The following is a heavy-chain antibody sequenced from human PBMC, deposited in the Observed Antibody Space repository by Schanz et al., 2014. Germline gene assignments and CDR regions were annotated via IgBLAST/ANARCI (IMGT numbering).Heavy chain of an antibody. V-gene: IGHV3-23*04. J-gene: IGHJ4*02. CDR2: LSGSGGST. D-gene: IGHD2-15*01. CDR1: GFTFSSYA. Sequence: VQLVESGGGLVKPGGSLRLSCAASGFTFSSYAMSWVRQAPGKGLEWVSALSGSGGSTYYADSVKGRFTISRDNSKNTLYLQMNSLRADDTAVYYCARDRGYCSGGSCLTFDYWGQGTLVTVSS. CDR3: ARDRGYCSGGSCLTFDY.